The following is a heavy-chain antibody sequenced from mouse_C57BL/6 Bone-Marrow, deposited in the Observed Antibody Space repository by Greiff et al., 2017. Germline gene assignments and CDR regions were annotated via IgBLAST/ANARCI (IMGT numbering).Heavy chain of an antibody. V-gene: IGHV14-4*01. CDR3: TTWLRRWWYFYV. CDR2: IDPENGDT. D-gene: IGHD2-2*01. Sequence: EVKLMESGAELVRPGASVKLSCTASGFNIKDDYMHWVKQRPEQGLEWIGWIDPENGDTEYASKFQGKATITADTSSNTAYPPLSSLTSEDTAVYYCTTWLRRWWYFYVWGTGTTVTVSS. J-gene: IGHJ1*03. CDR1: GFNIKDDY.